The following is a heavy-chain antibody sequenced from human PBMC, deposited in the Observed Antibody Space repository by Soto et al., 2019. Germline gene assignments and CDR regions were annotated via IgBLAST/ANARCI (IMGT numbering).Heavy chain of an antibody. D-gene: IGHD3-22*01. CDR3: AREGDSSGQALDY. CDR2: ISSSSYT. Sequence: GGSLRLSCAASGFTFSDYYMSWIRQAPGKGLEWVSYISSSSYTNYADSVKGRFTISRDNAKNSLYLQMNSLRAEDTAVYYCAREGDSSGQALDYWGQGTLVTVSS. CDR1: GFTFSDYY. J-gene: IGHJ4*02. V-gene: IGHV3-11*06.